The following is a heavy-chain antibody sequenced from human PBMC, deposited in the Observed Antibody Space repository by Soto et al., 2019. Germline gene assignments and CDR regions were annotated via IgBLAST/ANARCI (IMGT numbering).Heavy chain of an antibody. CDR3: ARDGSNDDLLTGHYGMDV. D-gene: IGHD3-9*01. V-gene: IGHV3-33*01. CDR1: GFTFVHHG. Sequence: VQLVQSGGGVVQPGRSLRLSCAASGFTFVHHGFHWVRQAPGKGLEWVALIRYDGANIYYADSVKGRFTVSRDNSKNTVHLQMTNLSAEDTAVYYCARDGSNDDLLTGHYGMDVWGQGTTVTVSS. J-gene: IGHJ6*02. CDR2: IRYDGANI.